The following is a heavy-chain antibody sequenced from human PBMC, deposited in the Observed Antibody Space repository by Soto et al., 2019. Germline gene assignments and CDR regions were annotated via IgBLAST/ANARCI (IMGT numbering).Heavy chain of an antibody. CDR1: GFSLTTQGVH. Sequence: QITLKESGPPLVKPTQTLTLTCTFSGFSLTTQGVHVGWIRQPPGKALEWLALIYWDDNEVYSPSLKNRLTIPKKPPKSQVFLTRAPVDLVDTATYYCVYKDFGNYFFQFWGQGTLVNVPS. J-gene: IGHJ4*02. V-gene: IGHV2-5*02. CDR3: VYKDFGNYFFQF. CDR2: IYWDDNE. D-gene: IGHD4-4*01.